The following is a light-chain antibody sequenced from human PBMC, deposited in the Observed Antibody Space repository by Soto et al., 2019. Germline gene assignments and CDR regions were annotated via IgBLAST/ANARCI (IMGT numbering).Light chain of an antibody. V-gene: IGKV3-15*01. CDR3: QQYNDWPPIT. Sequence: ELVLTQSPVTLSVSPGEGATLSCRASQSVSSNLAWYQQKPGQAPRLLIYGASTRATGIPARFSGSGSGTEFTLTLSSLQSEDFAVYYCQQYNDWPPITFGQGTRLEIK. CDR2: GAS. J-gene: IGKJ5*01. CDR1: QSVSSN.